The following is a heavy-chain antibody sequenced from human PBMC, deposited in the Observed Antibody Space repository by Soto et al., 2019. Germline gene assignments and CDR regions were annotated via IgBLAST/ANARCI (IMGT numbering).Heavy chain of an antibody. D-gene: IGHD5-18*01. J-gene: IGHJ4*02. CDR2: INAGNGNK. CDR3: ARVSTAMVYYFDY. Sequence: ASVKVSCKASGYTFTSYAMHWVRQAPGQRLEWMGWINAGNGNKKYSQKLQGRVTITRDTSASTTYKELSSLRSEDTAVYYCARVSTAMVYYFDYWGQGTLVTVSS. V-gene: IGHV1-3*01. CDR1: GYTFTSYA.